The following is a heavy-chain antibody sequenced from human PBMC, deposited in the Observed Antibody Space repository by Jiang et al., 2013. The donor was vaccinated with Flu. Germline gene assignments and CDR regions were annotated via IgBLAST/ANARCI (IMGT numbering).Heavy chain of an antibody. V-gene: IGHV3-23*04. D-gene: IGHD3-10*01. CDR2: ISGSGGST. Sequence: QLVESGGGLVQPGGSLRLSCAASGFTFSNYAMSWVRQAPGKGLEWVSAISGSGGSTYYADAVKGRFTISRDNSKNTLYLQMNSLRAEDTAVYYCAKDDGWFGELVAYYSDYWGQGTLVTVSS. CDR1: GFTFSNYA. J-gene: IGHJ4*02. CDR3: AKDDGWFGELVAYYSDY.